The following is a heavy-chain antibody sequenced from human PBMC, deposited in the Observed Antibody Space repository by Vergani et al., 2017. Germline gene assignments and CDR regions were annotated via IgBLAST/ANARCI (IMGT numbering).Heavy chain of an antibody. V-gene: IGHV4-39*01. CDR1: GASIRSSNYY. D-gene: IGHD6-19*01. CDR2: IYYSGST. CDR3: ERHSTVEWLVKLGWIDP. J-gene: IGHJ5*02. Sequence: QLQLQESGPGLVKPSATLSLTCSVSGASIRSSNYYWGWIRQPPGKGLEWIASIYYSGSTYYNPSLKRRVTISVDTSKNQFSLKLSSVTAADTAVYFCERHSTVEWLVKLGWIDPWGQGILVTVSS.